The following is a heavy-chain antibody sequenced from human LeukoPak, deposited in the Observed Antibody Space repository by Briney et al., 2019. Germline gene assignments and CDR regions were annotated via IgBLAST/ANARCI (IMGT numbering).Heavy chain of an antibody. Sequence: GGSLRLSCAASGFTFNSYAMSWVRQAPGKGLEWVSVIYSGGSTYYADSVKGRFTISRDNSKNTLYLQMNSLRAEDTAVYYCARGGAAAGPNDYWGQGTLVTVSS. CDR1: GFTFNSYA. J-gene: IGHJ4*02. CDR3: ARGGAAAGPNDY. CDR2: IYSGGST. D-gene: IGHD6-13*01. V-gene: IGHV3-53*01.